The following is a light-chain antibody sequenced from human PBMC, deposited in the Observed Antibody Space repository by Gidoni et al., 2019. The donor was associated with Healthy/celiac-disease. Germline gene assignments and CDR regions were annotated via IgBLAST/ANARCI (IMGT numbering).Light chain of an antibody. Sequence: QSVLPPPPSVSGAPGQRVTLSCTGSSSNSGAGYDVHWYQQLPGTAPKLLIYGNSNRPSGVPDRFAGSKSGTSASLAITGLQAEDEADYYCQSYDSSLSAHVVFGGGTKLTVL. CDR1: SSNSGAGYD. CDR2: GNS. CDR3: QSYDSSLSAHVV. J-gene: IGLJ2*01. V-gene: IGLV1-40*01.